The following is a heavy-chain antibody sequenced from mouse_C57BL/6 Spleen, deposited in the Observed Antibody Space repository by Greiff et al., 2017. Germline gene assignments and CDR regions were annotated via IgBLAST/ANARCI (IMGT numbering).Heavy chain of an antibody. CDR2: IDPSDSET. J-gene: IGHJ4*01. Sequence: QVQLQQPGAELVRPGSSVKLSCKASGYTFTSYWLHWVKQRPIQGLEWIGNIDPSDSETHYNQKFKDKATLTVDKSSSTAYMQLSSLTSEDSAVYYCARWLLPYAMDYWGQGTSVTVAS. CDR1: GYTFTSYW. V-gene: IGHV1-52*01. CDR3: ARWLLPYAMDY. D-gene: IGHD2-3*01.